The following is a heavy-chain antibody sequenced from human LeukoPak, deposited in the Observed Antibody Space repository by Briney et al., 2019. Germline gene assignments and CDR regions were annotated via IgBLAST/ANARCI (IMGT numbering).Heavy chain of an antibody. Sequence: GGSLRRSCAASGFTFSSYWMSWVRQAPGKGLEWVSFVYDGGTTVYADSVKGRFTISRDNAKNSLYLQMNSLRAEDTAVYYCAREWAFDIWGQGTMVTVSS. CDR1: GFTFSSYW. J-gene: IGHJ3*02. V-gene: IGHV3-66*01. CDR3: AREWAFDI. CDR2: VYDGGTT.